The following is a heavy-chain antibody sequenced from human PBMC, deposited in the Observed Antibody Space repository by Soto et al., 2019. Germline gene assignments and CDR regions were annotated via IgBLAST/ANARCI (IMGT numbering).Heavy chain of an antibody. CDR3: ARLHYYDSSGYYARYYYYGMDV. J-gene: IGHJ6*02. Sequence: GESLKISCKGSGYSFTSYWIRWVRQMPGKGLEWMGRIDPSDSYTNYSPSFQGHVTISADKSISTAYLQWSSLKASDTAMYYCARLHYYDSSGYYARYYYYGMDVWGQGTTVTVSS. CDR2: IDPSDSYT. V-gene: IGHV5-10-1*01. D-gene: IGHD3-22*01. CDR1: GYSFTSYW.